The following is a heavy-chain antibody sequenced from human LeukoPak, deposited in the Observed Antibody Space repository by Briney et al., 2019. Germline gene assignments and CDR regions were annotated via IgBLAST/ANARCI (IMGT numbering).Heavy chain of an antibody. CDR3: ARDRAANQDWVEFDP. CDR2: IRDSGEA. J-gene: IGHJ5*02. CDR1: GFRVNDYY. V-gene: IGHV3-66*03. Sequence: PGGSLRLSCAVSGFRVNDYYMSWVRQAPGKGLEWVGLIRDSGEAFYADFARGRLAISRDESENSLYLQMNSLTVEDTAVYFCARDRAANQDWVEFDPWGQGTPVIASS. D-gene: IGHD3/OR15-3a*01.